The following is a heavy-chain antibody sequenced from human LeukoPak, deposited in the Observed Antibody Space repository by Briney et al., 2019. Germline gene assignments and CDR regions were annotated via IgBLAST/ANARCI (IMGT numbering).Heavy chain of an antibody. CDR3: TRVVNGGHFDY. CDR1: GASINNYY. J-gene: IGHJ4*02. V-gene: IGHV4-59*01. CDR2: VYHTGAS. Sequence: SETLSLTCSVSGASINNYYLTWIRQPPGKGLEWIGYVYHTGASGYHPSLKSRVAMSLDTSKNQVSLNLRSVTAADTAVYFCTRVVNGGHFDYWGREPWSPSPQ. D-gene: IGHD2-8*01.